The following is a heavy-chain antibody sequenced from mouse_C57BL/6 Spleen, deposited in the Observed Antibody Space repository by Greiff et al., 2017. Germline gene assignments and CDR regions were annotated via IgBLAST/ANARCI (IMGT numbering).Heavy chain of an antibody. CDR2: INPNYGTT. CDR3: ARTLGENWDVRFAY. V-gene: IGHV1-39*01. Sequence: VQLKESGPELVKPGASVKISCKASGYSFTDYNMNWVKQSNGKSLEWIGVINPNYGTTSYNQKFKGKATLTVDQSSSTAYMQLNSLTSEDAAVYYCARTLGENWDVRFAYWGQGTLVTVSA. J-gene: IGHJ3*01. CDR1: GYSFTDYN. D-gene: IGHD4-1*01.